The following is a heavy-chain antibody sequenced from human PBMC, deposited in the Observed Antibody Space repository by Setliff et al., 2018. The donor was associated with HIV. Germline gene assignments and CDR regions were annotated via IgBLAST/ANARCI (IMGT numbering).Heavy chain of an antibody. D-gene: IGHD2-8*01. CDR3: ATKVHCTNGVCLDAFDT. Sequence: ASVKVSCKASGYTFTGYFIHWVRQAPGQWLEWMGRINPNSGGTNYVQKFQGRVTMTRDTSISTAHMELSRLRSDDTAVYYCATKVHCTNGVCLDAFDTWGQGTMVTVS. CDR2: INPNSGGT. CDR1: GYTFTGYF. V-gene: IGHV1-2*06. J-gene: IGHJ3*02.